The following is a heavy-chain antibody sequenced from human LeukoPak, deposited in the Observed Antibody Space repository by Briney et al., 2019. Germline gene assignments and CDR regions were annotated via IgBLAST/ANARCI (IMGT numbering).Heavy chain of an antibody. J-gene: IGHJ4*02. Sequence: PSETLSLTCAVYGGSFSGYYWSWIRQPPGKGLEWIGEINHSGSTNYNPSLKSRVTISVDTSKNQFSLKLSSVTAADTAVYYCASISGYYFQFDYWGRGTLVTVSS. CDR1: GGSFSGYY. CDR3: ASISGYYFQFDY. V-gene: IGHV4-34*01. CDR2: INHSGST. D-gene: IGHD3-22*01.